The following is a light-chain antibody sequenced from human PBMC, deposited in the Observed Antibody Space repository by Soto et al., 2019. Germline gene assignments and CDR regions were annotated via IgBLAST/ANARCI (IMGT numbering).Light chain of an antibody. J-gene: IGLJ3*02. CDR3: ETWDSNIWV. V-gene: IGLV4-60*02. Sequence: QPVLTQSSSASASLGSSVKLTCTLSSGHSSYIIAWHQQQPGKAPRYLMKLEGSGSYNKGSGVPDRFSGSSSGADRYLTISNLQFEDEADYYCETWDSNIWVFDGGTKLTVL. CDR2: LEGSGSY. CDR1: SGHSSYI.